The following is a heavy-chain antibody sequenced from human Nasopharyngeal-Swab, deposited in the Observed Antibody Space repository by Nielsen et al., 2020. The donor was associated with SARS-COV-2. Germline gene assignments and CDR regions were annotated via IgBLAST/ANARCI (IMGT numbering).Heavy chain of an antibody. V-gene: IGHV4-39*07. J-gene: IGHJ6*02. CDR1: GGSISSSSYY. Sequence: SETLSLTCTVSGGSISSSSYYWGWIRQPPGKGVEWIGSIYYSGSTYYNPSLKSRVTISVDTSKNQFSLKLSSVTAADTAVYYCVGSSWYGDYYYYYGRDVWGQGTTVTVSS. CDR2: IYYSGST. CDR3: VGSSWYGDYYYYYGRDV. D-gene: IGHD6-13*01.